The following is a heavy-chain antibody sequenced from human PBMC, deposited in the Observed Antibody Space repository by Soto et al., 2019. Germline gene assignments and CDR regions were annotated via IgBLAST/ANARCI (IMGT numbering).Heavy chain of an antibody. CDR1: RFTFSAYG. D-gene: IGHD2-21*01. CDR3: ARAQDPYCGGGRCFCPGGP. Sequence: QVELVESGGGVVQPGRSLRLSCAASRFTFSAYGMHWVRQTPGKGLEWLAFIWYDGTNKYYGEAVKGRSTISRENAKNTVWLQITGLEAEDTAIYYCARAQDPYCGGGRCFCPGGPWGQGTQVTVSS. CDR2: IWYDGTNK. J-gene: IGHJ5*02. V-gene: IGHV3-33*01.